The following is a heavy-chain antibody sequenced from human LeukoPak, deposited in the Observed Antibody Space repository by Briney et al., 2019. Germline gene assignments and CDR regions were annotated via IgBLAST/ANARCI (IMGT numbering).Heavy chain of an antibody. D-gene: IGHD4-17*01. V-gene: IGHV1-18*01. CDR2: ISAYNGNT. J-gene: IGHJ2*01. CDR3: ARSRRLYWYFDL. Sequence: ASVKVSCKASGYTFTSYGISWVRQAPGQGLDWMGWISAYNGNTNYAQKLQGRVTMTTDTSTSTAYMELRSLRSDDTAVYYCARSRRLYWYFDLWGRGTLVTVSS. CDR1: GYTFTSYG.